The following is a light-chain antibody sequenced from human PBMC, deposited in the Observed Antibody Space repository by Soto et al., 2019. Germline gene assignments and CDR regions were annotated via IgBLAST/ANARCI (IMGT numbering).Light chain of an antibody. V-gene: IGKV1-5*01. J-gene: IGKJ2*01. CDR1: QSISSW. CDR2: DAS. CDR3: QQYYSYYT. Sequence: DIQMTQSPSTLSASVGDRVTITCRASQSISSWLAWYQQKPGKAPKLLIYDASSLESGVPSRFSGSGSGTEFTLTISRLQHDDLATYYCQQYYSYYTFGQGTKLETK.